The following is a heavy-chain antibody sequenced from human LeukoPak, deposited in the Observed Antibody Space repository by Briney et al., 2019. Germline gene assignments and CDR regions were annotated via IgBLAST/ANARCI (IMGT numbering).Heavy chain of an antibody. Sequence: QSGGSLRLSCAASGFTFSRYAMSWVRQAPGKGLEWVSVISGSGGSTYYADSVKGRFIISRDNSKNTLYLQMNSLRAEDTAVYYCAKGLRFLEWLFRFDPWGQGTLVTVSS. V-gene: IGHV3-23*01. D-gene: IGHD3-3*01. CDR3: AKGLRFLEWLFRFDP. CDR1: GFTFSRYA. J-gene: IGHJ5*02. CDR2: ISGSGGST.